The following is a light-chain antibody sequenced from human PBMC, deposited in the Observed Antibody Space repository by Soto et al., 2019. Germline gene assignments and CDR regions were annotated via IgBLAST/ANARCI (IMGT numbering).Light chain of an antibody. J-gene: IGLJ1*01. V-gene: IGLV1-44*01. CDR3: AAWDDSLYGRV. Sequence: QSALTQPPSASGTPAQRVTISCSGSRYKIGSNLLNWYQQLPGTAPKLLIESNNQRPSGVPDRFSGSRSGTSASLSISGLQSEDEADYYCAAWDDSLYGRVFGTGT. CDR1: RYKIGSNL. CDR2: SNN.